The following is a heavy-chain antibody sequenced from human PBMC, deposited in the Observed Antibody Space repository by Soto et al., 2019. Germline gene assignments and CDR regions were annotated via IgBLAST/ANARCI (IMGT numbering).Heavy chain of an antibody. Sequence: GGSLRLSCSASGFNFSSYAMHWVRQAPGKGLEYVSSISTNGGSTHYADSVKGRFTISRDNSKNTQYLQMSSLRADDTAMYYCVKGEYYYDSSGYYPFDYWGQGTLVTVSS. D-gene: IGHD3-22*01. CDR2: ISTNGGST. V-gene: IGHV3-64D*06. J-gene: IGHJ4*02. CDR1: GFNFSSYA. CDR3: VKGEYYYDSSGYYPFDY.